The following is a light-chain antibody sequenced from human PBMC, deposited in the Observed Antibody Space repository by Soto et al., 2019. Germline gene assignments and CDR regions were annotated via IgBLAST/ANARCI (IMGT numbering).Light chain of an antibody. J-gene: IGKJ4*01. CDR2: DAS. Sequence: EIVLTQSPATLSLSPGERATLSCRASQSVNSYLVWYQQKPGQAPRLLIYDASNRATGIPARFSGSGSGTDFTLTISSLEPEDFAVYYCQQRRNWPLTFGGGPNVELK. CDR3: QQRRNWPLT. V-gene: IGKV3-11*01. CDR1: QSVNSY.